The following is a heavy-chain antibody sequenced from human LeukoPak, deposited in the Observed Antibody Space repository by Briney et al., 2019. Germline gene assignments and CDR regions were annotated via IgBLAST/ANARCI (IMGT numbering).Heavy chain of an antibody. CDR1: GYTFTSYG. V-gene: IGHV1-18*01. Sequence: ASVTVSCKASGYTFTSYGISWVRQAPGQGLEWMGWISAYNGNTNYAQKLQGRVTMTTDTSTSTAYMELRSLRSDDTAVYYCARTYYDFWSGYYPNWFDPWGQGTLVTVSS. CDR2: ISAYNGNT. D-gene: IGHD3-3*01. J-gene: IGHJ5*02. CDR3: ARTYYDFWSGYYPNWFDP.